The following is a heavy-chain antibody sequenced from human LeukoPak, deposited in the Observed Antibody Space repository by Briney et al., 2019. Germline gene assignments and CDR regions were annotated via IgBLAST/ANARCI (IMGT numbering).Heavy chain of an antibody. CDR1: GFTFSSYG. Sequence: GGSLRLSCAASGFTFSSYGMHWVRQAPGKGLEWVAFIQYDGTNKYYADSVKGRFTISRDNSKNTLYLQMNSLRAEDTAVYYCARVESYYYYMDVWGKGTTVTVSS. V-gene: IGHV3-30*02. CDR2: IQYDGTNK. CDR3: ARVESYYYYMDV. J-gene: IGHJ6*03.